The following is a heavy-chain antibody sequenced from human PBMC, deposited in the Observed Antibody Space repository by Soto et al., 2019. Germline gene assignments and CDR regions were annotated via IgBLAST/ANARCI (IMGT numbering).Heavy chain of an antibody. J-gene: IGHJ4*02. Sequence: GGSLRLSCEASGFTFSQAWMKGVRQAPGKGLEWVGRIKSKTDGGTTDYAAPVKGRFTISRDDSKNTLYLQMNSLKTEDTAVYYCTTHYYGSGSYYNRPFDYWGQGTLVTVSS. CDR2: IKSKTDGGTT. CDR1: GFTFSQAW. CDR3: TTHYYGSGSYYNRPFDY. D-gene: IGHD3-10*01. V-gene: IGHV3-15*07.